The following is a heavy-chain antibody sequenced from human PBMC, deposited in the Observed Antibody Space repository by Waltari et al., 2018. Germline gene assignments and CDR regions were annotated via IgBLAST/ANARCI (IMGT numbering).Heavy chain of an antibody. CDR1: GYSISSGYY. D-gene: IGHD3-3*01. J-gene: IGHJ4*02. V-gene: IGHV4-38-2*01. CDR3: ASPWYDFLSGYHI. CDR2: IYHSGST. Sequence: QVQLQESGPGLVKPSETLSLTCAVSGYSISSGYYWGWIRQPPGKGLGWIGSIYHSGSTYYNPSLKSRVTISVDTSKNQFSLKLSSVTAADTAVYYCASPWYDFLSGYHIWGQGTLVTVSS.